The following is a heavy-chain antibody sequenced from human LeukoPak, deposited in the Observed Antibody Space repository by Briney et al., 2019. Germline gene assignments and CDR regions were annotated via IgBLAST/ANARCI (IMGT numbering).Heavy chain of an antibody. CDR3: VKRGSNFGPFDN. CDR1: GFTFSSYD. Sequence: GGSLRLSCAASGFTFSSYDMTWARRAPGKGLEWVSTINYSGTKTYYADSVKGRFTISRDNSRDTVYLQMNNLRAEDTAVYFCVKRGSNFGPFDNWGQGTLVTVSS. V-gene: IGHV3-23*05. D-gene: IGHD1-1*01. CDR2: INYSGTKT. J-gene: IGHJ4*02.